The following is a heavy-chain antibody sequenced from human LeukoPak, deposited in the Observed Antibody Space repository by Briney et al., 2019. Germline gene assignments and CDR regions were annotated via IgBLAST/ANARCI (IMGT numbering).Heavy chain of an antibody. Sequence: ASVKVSCKASGYTFTSYYMHWVRQAPGQGLEWMGIINPSGGSTSYAQKFQGRVTMTGDMSTSTVYMELSSLRSEDTAVYYCARAPYPGYSSSWPLYYYYYYYMDVWGKGTTVTVSS. V-gene: IGHV1-46*01. CDR3: ARAPYPGYSSSWPLYYYYYYYMDV. J-gene: IGHJ6*03. CDR2: INPSGGST. CDR1: GYTFTSYY. D-gene: IGHD6-13*01.